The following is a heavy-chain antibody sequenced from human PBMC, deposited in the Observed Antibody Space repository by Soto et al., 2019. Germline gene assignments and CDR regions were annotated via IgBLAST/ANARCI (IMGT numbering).Heavy chain of an antibody. J-gene: IGHJ4*02. D-gene: IGHD1-20*01. V-gene: IGHV4-59*08. CDR3: ARRYGVAYDY. Sequence: QVQLQESGPGLVKPSETLSLTCTVSGGSISSYYWSWIRQPPGKGLELIGYIYYSGSTNYNPSLNSPVTISVDTSKNQFSLKLSSVTAADTAVYECARRYGVAYDYWGQGTLVTVSS. CDR1: GGSISSYY. CDR2: IYYSGST.